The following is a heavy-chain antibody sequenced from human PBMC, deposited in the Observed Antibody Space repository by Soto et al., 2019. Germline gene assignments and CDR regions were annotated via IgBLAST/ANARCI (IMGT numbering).Heavy chain of an antibody. Sequence: GGSLRLSCAASGFTFSSYAMSWVRQAPGKGLEWVSAISGSGGSTYYADSVKGRFTISRDNSKNTPYLQMNSLRAEDTAVYYCARDDSDLKGSHPFGYWGKGTLVT. CDR3: ARDDSDLKGSHPFGY. CDR2: ISGSGGST. CDR1: GFTFSSYA. D-gene: IGHD3-10*01. V-gene: IGHV3-23*01. J-gene: IGHJ4*01.